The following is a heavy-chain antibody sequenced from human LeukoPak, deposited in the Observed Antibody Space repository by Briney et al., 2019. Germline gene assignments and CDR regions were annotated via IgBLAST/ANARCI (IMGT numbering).Heavy chain of an antibody. CDR2: ISYDGSNK. D-gene: IGHD6-13*01. CDR3: ARAYSSSWHTHHPNWFDP. J-gene: IGHJ5*02. Sequence: SGGSLRLFCAASGFTFSSYGMHWVRQAPGKGLEWVAVISYDGSNKYYADSVKGRFTISRDNSKNTLYLQMNSLRAEDTAVYYCARAYSSSWHTHHPNWFDPWGQRTLVTVSS. V-gene: IGHV3-30*03. CDR1: GFTFSSYG.